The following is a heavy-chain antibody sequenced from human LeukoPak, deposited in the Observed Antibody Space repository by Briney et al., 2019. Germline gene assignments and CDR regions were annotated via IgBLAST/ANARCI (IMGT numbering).Heavy chain of an antibody. CDR1: GGSISSYY. D-gene: IGHD6-13*01. Sequence: PSETLSLTCTVSGGSISSYYWSWIRQPPGKGLEWIGCIYYSGSTNYNPSLKSRVTISVDTSKNQFSLKLSSVTAADTAVYYCARHGPYSSSWYQYFQHWGQGTLVTVSS. V-gene: IGHV4-59*08. CDR2: IYYSGST. CDR3: ARHGPYSSSWYQYFQH. J-gene: IGHJ1*01.